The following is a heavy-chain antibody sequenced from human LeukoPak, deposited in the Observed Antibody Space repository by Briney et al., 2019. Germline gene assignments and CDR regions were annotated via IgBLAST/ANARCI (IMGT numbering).Heavy chain of an antibody. CDR1: GFTFSSYA. V-gene: IGHV3-23*01. J-gene: IGHJ3*02. CDR2: ISPSGGDT. D-gene: IGHD3-10*01. CDR3: AKFYGSGSSDAFDI. Sequence: GGSLRPSCAASGFTFSSYAMSWVRQAPGKGLEWVSAISPSGGDTYYPDSVKGRFTISRDNSKNTLYLQMNSLRAEDTAVYYCAKFYGSGSSDAFDIWGQGTMVTVSS.